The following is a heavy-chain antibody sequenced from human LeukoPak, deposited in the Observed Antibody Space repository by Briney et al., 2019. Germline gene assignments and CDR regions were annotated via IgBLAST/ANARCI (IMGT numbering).Heavy chain of an antibody. J-gene: IGHJ6*03. CDR1: GYTFTSYG. CDR2: ISAYNGNT. CDR3: ARGGQQLVLQYYYMDV. Sequence: GASVKVSCKASGYTFTSYGISWVRQAPGQGLEWMGWISAYNGNTNYAQKLQGRVTMTTDTSTSTAYMELRGLRSDDTAVYYCARGGQQLVLQYYYMDVWGKGTTVTVSS. D-gene: IGHD6-13*01. V-gene: IGHV1-18*01.